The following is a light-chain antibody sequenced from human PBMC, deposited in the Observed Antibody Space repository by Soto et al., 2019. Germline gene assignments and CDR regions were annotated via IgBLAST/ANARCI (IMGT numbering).Light chain of an antibody. CDR3: SSYTSSSTWV. J-gene: IGLJ3*02. CDR1: SSDVGGYKY. Sequence: QSVLTQPASVSGSPGQSITISCTGTSSDVGGYKYVSWYQQLPGKAPKPMIYEVTNRPSGVSNRFSGSKSGNTASLTISGLQAEDEADYYCSSYTSSSTWVFGGGTQLTVL. CDR2: EVT. V-gene: IGLV2-14*01.